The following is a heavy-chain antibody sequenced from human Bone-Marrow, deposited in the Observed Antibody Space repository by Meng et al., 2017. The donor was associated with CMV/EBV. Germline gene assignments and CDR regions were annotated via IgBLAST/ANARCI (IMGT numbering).Heavy chain of an antibody. D-gene: IGHD7-27*01. CDR1: GFTFSSYW. J-gene: IGHJ6*02. CDR2: IKQDGSEK. CDR3: ARVNNWGPYYYYGMDV. Sequence: GGSLRLSCAASGFTFSSYWMSWVRQAPGKGLEWVANIKQDGSEKYYVDSVKGRFTISRDNAKNSLYLQMNSLRAEDTAVYYCARVNNWGPYYYYGMDVWGPGNTVNVSS. V-gene: IGHV3-7*01.